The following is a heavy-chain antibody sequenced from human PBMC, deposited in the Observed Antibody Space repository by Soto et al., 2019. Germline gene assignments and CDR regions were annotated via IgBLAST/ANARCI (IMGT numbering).Heavy chain of an antibody. CDR2: IVSFAGVP. Sequence: QVQLVQSGAEVRNPGSSAEVSCKASEDQFSRYTISRVRQAPGHGLVWMGRIVSFAGVPIYAQNFQGRLTITAYSSWSRAYMELNSLTSDDTAVYYCAIEPSIAGVGIPLYSYYYRVVWGECTAVTVSS. D-gene: IGHD6-6*01. CDR3: AIEPSIAGVGIPLYSYYYRVV. J-gene: IGHJ6*03. V-gene: IGHV1-69*08. CDR1: EDQFSRYT.